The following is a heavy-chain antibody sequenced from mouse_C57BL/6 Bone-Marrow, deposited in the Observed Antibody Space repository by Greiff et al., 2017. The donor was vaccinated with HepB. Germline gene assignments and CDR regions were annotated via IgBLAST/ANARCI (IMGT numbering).Heavy chain of an antibody. CDR3: ARRWLLPYWYFDV. J-gene: IGHJ1*03. CDR1: GYTFTSYD. Sequence: VKLVESGPELVKPGASVKLSCKASGYTFTSYDINWVKQRPGQGLEWIGWLYPRDGSTKYNEKFKGKATLTVDTSSSTAYMELHSLTSEDSAVYFCARRWLLPYWYFDVWGTGTTVTVSS. V-gene: IGHV1-85*01. CDR2: LYPRDGST. D-gene: IGHD2-3*01.